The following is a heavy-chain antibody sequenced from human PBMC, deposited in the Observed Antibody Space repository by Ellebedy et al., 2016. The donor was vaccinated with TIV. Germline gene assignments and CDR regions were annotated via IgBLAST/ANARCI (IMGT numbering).Heavy chain of an antibody. Sequence: SETLSLXCAVYGGSFSGYYWSWIRQPPGKGLEWIGEINHSGSTNYNPSLKSRVTVSVDTSKNQFSLKLSSVTAADTAVYYCPITNSHAFDIWGQGTMVTVSS. CDR1: GGSFSGYY. J-gene: IGHJ3*02. V-gene: IGHV4-34*01. CDR2: INHSGST. CDR3: PITNSHAFDI. D-gene: IGHD5-24*01.